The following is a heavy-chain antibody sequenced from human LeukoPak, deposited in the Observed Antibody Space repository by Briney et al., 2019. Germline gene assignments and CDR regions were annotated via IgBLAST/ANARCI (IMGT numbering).Heavy chain of an antibody. CDR1: GLTFSSYV. Sequence: PGGSLRLSCAASGLTFSSYVMSWVRQVPGKGLEWVSVISGSGDNTYYADSVKGRFTISRDNSKKMLYLQMNSLRAEETAVYYCAKWKYSNSGIDDYWGQGTLVTVSS. CDR2: ISGSGDNT. J-gene: IGHJ4*02. V-gene: IGHV3-23*01. CDR3: AKWKYSNSGIDDY. D-gene: IGHD6-6*01.